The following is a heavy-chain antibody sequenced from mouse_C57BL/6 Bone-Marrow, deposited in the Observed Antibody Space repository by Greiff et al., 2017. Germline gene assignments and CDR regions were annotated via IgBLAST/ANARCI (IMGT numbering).Heavy chain of an antibody. CDR3: AKYYYGSSYGSSWFAY. Sequence: EVMLVESGGGLVKPGGSLKLSCAASGFTFSSYTMSWVRQTPEKRLEWVATISGGGGNTYYPDSVKGRFTISRDNAKNTLYLQMSSLRSEDTALYYCAKYYYGSSYGSSWFAYWGQGTLVTVSA. V-gene: IGHV5-9*01. J-gene: IGHJ3*01. D-gene: IGHD1-1*01. CDR2: ISGGGGNT. CDR1: GFTFSSYT.